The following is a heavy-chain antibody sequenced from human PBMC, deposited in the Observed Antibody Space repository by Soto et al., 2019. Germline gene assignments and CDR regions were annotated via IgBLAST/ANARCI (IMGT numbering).Heavy chain of an antibody. CDR3: ARLEDIVVGPAAPPGYYYGMDV. D-gene: IGHD2-2*01. CDR1: GYSFTSYW. Sequence: GESLKISCKGSGYSFTSYWISLVRQMPGKGLEGMGRIDASDSYTNSSTSFQGHVTISADKSISNAYLQWSRLKASDTAMYYCARLEDIVVGPAAPPGYYYGMDVRGQGTTVTVSS. J-gene: IGHJ6*02. V-gene: IGHV5-10-1*01. CDR2: IDASDSYT.